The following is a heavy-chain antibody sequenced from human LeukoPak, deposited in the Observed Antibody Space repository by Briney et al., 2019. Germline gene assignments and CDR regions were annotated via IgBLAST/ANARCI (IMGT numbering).Heavy chain of an antibody. J-gene: IGHJ5*02. D-gene: IGHD3-22*01. CDR2: INGDGSST. Sequence: GGSLRLSCAASGFTLSSYWMHWVRQAPGKGLVWVSRINGDGSSTSYTDSVKGRFTISRDNAKNSLYLQMNSLRAEDTAVYYCASLYYHDSAWGQGTLVTVSS. CDR1: GFTLSSYW. CDR3: ASLYYHDSA. V-gene: IGHV3-74*01.